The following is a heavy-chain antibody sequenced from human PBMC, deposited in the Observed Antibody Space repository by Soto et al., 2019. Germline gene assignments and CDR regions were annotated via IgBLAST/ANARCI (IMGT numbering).Heavy chain of an antibody. CDR3: AKDSPSYTTSPFYFDS. J-gene: IGHJ4*02. V-gene: IGHV3-23*01. Sequence: PVGSLRLSCAAFGFDFNKYAMTWVSQAPGKGLQWVSSITSNGDSTYYADSVKGRFTTSRDNSKNTLYLQMNSLRADDTAVFYCAKDSPSYTTSPFYFDSWGQGTLVTVSS. CDR2: ITSNGDST. CDR1: GFDFNKYA. D-gene: IGHD2-2*02.